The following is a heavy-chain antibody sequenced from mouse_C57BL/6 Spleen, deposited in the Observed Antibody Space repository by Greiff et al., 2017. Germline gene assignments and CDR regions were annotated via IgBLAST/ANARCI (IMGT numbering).Heavy chain of an antibody. CDR1: GFTFSDAW. CDR3: TVHPHEYDDEDYFDY. CDR2: IRNKANNHAT. V-gene: IGHV6-6*01. Sequence: EVMLVESGGGLVQPGGSMKLSCAASGFTFSDAWMDWVRQSPEKGLEWVAEIRNKANNHATYYAGSVIGRFTISRDDSNSSIYLQLNSVRTEDTGIYYWTVHPHEYDDEDYFDYWGQGTTLTVSS. J-gene: IGHJ2*01. D-gene: IGHD2-4*01.